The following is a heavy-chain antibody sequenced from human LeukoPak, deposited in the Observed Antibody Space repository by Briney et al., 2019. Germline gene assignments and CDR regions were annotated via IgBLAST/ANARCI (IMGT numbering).Heavy chain of an antibody. Sequence: GASVKVSCKASGGTFSIYAISWVRQAPGQGLEWMGGIIPIFGTANYAQKFQGRVTITADKSTSTAYMELSSLRSEDTAVYYCAGTRYCSGGSCYSDYYYYYMDVWGKGTTVTVSS. CDR1: GGTFSIYA. CDR3: AGTRYCSGGSCYSDYYYYYMDV. D-gene: IGHD2-15*01. CDR2: IIPIFGTA. J-gene: IGHJ6*03. V-gene: IGHV1-69*06.